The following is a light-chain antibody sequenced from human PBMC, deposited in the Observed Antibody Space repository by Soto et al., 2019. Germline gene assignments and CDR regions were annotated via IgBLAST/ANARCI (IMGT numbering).Light chain of an antibody. CDR2: EVS. V-gene: IGLV2-14*01. Sequence: QSALTQPRSVSGSPGQSVAISCTGTSSDVGGYNYVSWYQQHPGKAPKLIIYEVSYRPSGISNRFSGSKSGNTASLTISGLQAEDEADYYCSSYTSSTNDVFGTGTKVTVL. J-gene: IGLJ1*01. CDR3: SSYTSSTNDV. CDR1: SSDVGGYNY.